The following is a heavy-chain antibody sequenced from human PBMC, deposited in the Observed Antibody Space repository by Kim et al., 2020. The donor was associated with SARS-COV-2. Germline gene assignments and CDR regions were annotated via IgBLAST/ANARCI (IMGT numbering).Heavy chain of an antibody. J-gene: IGHJ6*02. D-gene: IGHD2-15*01. V-gene: IGHV1-2*02. CDR2: INPNSGGT. CDR1: GYTFTGYY. Sequence: ASVKVSCKASGYTFTGYYMHWVRQAPGQGLEWMGWINPNSGGTNYAQKFQGRVTMTRDTSISTAYMELSRLRSDDTAVYYCARRILYYYYGMDVWGQGTTVTVSS. CDR3: ARRILYYYYGMDV.